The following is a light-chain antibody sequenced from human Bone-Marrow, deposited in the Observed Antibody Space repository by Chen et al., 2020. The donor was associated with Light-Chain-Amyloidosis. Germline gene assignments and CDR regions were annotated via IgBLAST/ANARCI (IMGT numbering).Light chain of an antibody. V-gene: IGKV3-11*01. J-gene: IGKJ4*01. Sequence: VMTPAPATLSLSPGERATLSCRASQSVKTDLAWYQQKPGQAPRLLIYDASNRATGIPARFSGSGSGTDFILTISSLEPGDFAVYYCQQSTNWPLTFGGGTKVEIK. CDR3: QQSTNWPLT. CDR2: DAS. CDR1: QSVKTD.